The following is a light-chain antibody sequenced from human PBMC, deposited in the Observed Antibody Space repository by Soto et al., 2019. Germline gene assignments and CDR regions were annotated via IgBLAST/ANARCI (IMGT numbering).Light chain of an antibody. Sequence: DIQMTQSPSTLSASVGDRVTITCRASQSISSWLAWYQQKPGKDPQLLIYKASSLESGVPSRVSGSGSGTEFTLTISSLQPDDFSTYHCQHYNSYRTFGQGTKVEIK. CDR3: QHYNSYRT. CDR1: QSISSW. CDR2: KAS. J-gene: IGKJ1*01. V-gene: IGKV1-5*03.